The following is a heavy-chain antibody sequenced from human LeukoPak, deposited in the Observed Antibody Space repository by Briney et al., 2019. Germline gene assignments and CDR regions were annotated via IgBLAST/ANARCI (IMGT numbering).Heavy chain of an antibody. V-gene: IGHV3-7*01. J-gene: IGHJ4*02. CDR2: IKQDGSEK. CDR1: GFTFSSYW. CDR3: ARVGLSGYPFDY. D-gene: IGHD3-3*01. Sequence: EGSLRLSCAASGFTFSSYWMSWVRQAPGKGLEWVANIKQDGSEKYYVDSVRGRFTISRDNAKNSLYVQMNSLRAEDTAVYYCARVGLSGYPFDYWGQGTLVTVSS.